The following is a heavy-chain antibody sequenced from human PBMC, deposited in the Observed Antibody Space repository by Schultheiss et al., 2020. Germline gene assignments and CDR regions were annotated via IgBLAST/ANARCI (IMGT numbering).Heavy chain of an antibody. CDR2: IYYSGST. V-gene: IGHV4-39*01. D-gene: IGHD4-11*01. CDR1: GGSISSSSYY. Sequence: SETLSLTCTVSGGSISSSSYYWSWIRQPAGKGLEWIGRIYYSGSTYYNPSLKSRVTISVDTSKNQFSLKLSSVTAADTAVYYCARGGTVTNGLRAVLCYYYYYGMDVWGQGTTVTGSS. J-gene: IGHJ6*02. CDR3: ARGGTVTNGLRAVLCYYYYYGMDV.